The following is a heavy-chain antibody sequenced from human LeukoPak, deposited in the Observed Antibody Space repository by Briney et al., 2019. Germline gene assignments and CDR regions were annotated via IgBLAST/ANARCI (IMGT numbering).Heavy chain of an antibody. CDR2: LNPNSGGT. V-gene: IGHV1-2*02. D-gene: IGHD1-26*01. CDR3: AREVGATPYY. J-gene: IGHJ4*02. Sequence: ASVKVSCKASVYTFTGYYMHWMRHAPGQGLEWMGWLNPNSGGTNYAQKFQGRVTMTRDTSISTAYMELSRLRSDDTAVYYCAREVGATPYYWGQGTLVTVSS. CDR1: VYTFTGYY.